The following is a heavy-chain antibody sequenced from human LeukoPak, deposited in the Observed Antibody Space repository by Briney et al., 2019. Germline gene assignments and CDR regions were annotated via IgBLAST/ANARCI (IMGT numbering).Heavy chain of an antibody. CDR2: ISSSSYI. CDR3: ARDFSSGWYYYYGMDV. CDR1: GFTFSSYS. Sequence: GGSLRLSCAASGFTFSSYSMTWVRQAPGKGLEWVSSISSSSYIYYADSVKGRFTISRDNAKNSLYLQMNSLRAGDTAVYYCARDFSSGWYYYYGMDVWGQGTTVTVSS. V-gene: IGHV3-21*01. J-gene: IGHJ6*02. D-gene: IGHD6-19*01.